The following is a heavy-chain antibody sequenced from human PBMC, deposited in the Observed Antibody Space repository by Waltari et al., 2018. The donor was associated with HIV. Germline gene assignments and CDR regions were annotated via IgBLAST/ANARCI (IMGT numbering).Heavy chain of an antibody. J-gene: IGHJ6*02. V-gene: IGHV1-8*01. Sequence: QVQLVQSGAEVKKPGASVKVSCKAYGYTVTSYDINWVRQATGQGLAWMGWMNPNSGNTGYAQKFQGRVNMTRNTSISTAYMELSSLRSEDTAVYYCARGRLIAVAGAYYYYYGMDVWGQGTTVTVSS. CDR3: ARGRLIAVAGAYYYYYGMDV. CDR2: MNPNSGNT. D-gene: IGHD6-19*01. CDR1: GYTVTSYD.